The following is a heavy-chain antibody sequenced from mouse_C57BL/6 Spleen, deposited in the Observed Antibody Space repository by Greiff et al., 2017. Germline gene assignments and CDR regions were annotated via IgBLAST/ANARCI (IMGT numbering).Heavy chain of an antibody. CDR1: GYTFTSYN. CDR3: ASSHAYYGSSHPFDY. CDR2: IYPGNGDT. Sequence: QVQLKESGAELVRPGASVKMSCKASGYTFTSYNMHWVKQTPRQGLEWIGAIYPGNGDTSYNQKFKGKATLTVDKSSSTAYMQPSSLTSEDSAVYFWASSHAYYGSSHPFDYWGQGTTLTVSS. J-gene: IGHJ2*01. D-gene: IGHD1-1*01. V-gene: IGHV1-12*01.